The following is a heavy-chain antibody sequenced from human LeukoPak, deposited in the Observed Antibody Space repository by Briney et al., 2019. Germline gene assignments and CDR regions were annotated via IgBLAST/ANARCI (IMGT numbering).Heavy chain of an antibody. CDR2: VNDSGNT. D-gene: IGHD3-22*01. V-gene: IGHV4-38-2*02. J-gene: IGHJ5*02. CDR3: ARHSHYSDSSGYSA. Sequence: SETLSLTCTVSGYSISSGYLWGWIRQPPGKGLEWLGEVNDSGNTNYYPSLKSRVSISLDTSKNQFSLKLRSVTAADTAVYYCARHSHYSDSSGYSAWGQGTLVTVSS. CDR1: GYSISSGYL.